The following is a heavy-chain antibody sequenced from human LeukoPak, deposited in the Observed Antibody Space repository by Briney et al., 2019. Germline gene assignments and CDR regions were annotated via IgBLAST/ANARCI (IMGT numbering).Heavy chain of an antibody. Sequence: GSLRLSCAASGFTFSSYAMSWVRQPPGKGLEWIGEINHSGSTNYNPSLKSRVTISVDTSKNQFSLKLSSVTAADTAVYYCATSSGWHKYYFDYWGQGTLVTVSS. V-gene: IGHV4-34*08. D-gene: IGHD6-19*01. CDR2: INHSGST. J-gene: IGHJ4*02. CDR3: ATSSGWHKYYFDY. CDR1: GFTFSSYA.